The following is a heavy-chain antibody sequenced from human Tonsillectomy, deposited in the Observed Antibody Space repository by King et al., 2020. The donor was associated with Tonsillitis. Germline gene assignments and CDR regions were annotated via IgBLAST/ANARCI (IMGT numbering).Heavy chain of an antibody. J-gene: IGHJ4*02. CDR2: ISYDEGKK. Sequence: QLVQSGGGVVQPGRSLRLSCAASGFTFSSYAMHWVRQAPGKGLEWVAVISYDEGKKYYADSVKGRFTISRDNSKNTLYLQMNSLRAEDTAVYYCATPDDYGDYVPHYWGQGTLVTVSS. V-gene: IGHV3-30*04. CDR3: ATPDDYGDYVPHY. CDR1: GFTFSSYA. D-gene: IGHD4-17*01.